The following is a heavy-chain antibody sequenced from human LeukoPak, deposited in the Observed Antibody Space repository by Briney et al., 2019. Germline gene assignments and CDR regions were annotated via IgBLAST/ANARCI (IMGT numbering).Heavy chain of an antibody. CDR2: IIPIFGTV. CDR1: GGTFSSYA. V-gene: IGHV1-69*05. CDR3: ASSLHSGSSYFDY. J-gene: IGHJ4*02. D-gene: IGHD1-26*01. Sequence: GSSVKVSCKASGGTFSSYAISWVRQAPGQGLEWMGRIIPIFGTVNYAQKFQGRVTITTDESTSTAYMELSSLRSEDTAVYYCASSLHSGSSYFDYWGQGTLVTVSS.